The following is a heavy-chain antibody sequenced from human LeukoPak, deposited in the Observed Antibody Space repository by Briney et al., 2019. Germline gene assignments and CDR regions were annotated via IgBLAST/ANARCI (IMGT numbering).Heavy chain of an antibody. V-gene: IGHV3-23*01. Sequence: PGGSLRLSCTASGFTFRSYAMNWVRQAPGKGLEWVSVISLNDGSTYYADSVRGRFTISRDNSKNTLFLQMNSLRAEDTAVYYCAKWEYSKNFDYWGQGTLVTVSS. CDR1: GFTFRSYA. CDR2: ISLNDGST. D-gene: IGHD4-11*01. J-gene: IGHJ4*02. CDR3: AKWEYSKNFDY.